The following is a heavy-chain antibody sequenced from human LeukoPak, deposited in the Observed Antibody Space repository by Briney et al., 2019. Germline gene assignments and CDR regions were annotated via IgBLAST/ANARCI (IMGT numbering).Heavy chain of an antibody. J-gene: IGHJ1*01. D-gene: IGHD6-6*01. Sequence: GGSLRLSCAASGCTFSSYAMHWVRQAPGKGLEWMAFIHYDGSNNYYADSVKGRFTISRDNSKNTLYLQMNSLRAEDTAVYYCAREGSIAPFQPWGQGTLVTVSS. CDR3: AREGSIAPFQP. CDR1: GCTFSSYA. V-gene: IGHV3-30*02. CDR2: IHYDGSNN.